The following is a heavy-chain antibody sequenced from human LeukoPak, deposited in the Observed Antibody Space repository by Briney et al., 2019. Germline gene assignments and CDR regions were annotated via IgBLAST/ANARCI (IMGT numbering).Heavy chain of an antibody. CDR1: GGSFSGYY. V-gene: IGHV4-34*01. Sequence: PSETLSLTCAVYGGSFSGYYWSWIRQPPGKGLEWIGEINHSGSTNYNPSLKSRVTISVDTSKNQFSLKPSSVTAADTAVYYCARSRFGVVVPASRYGMDVWGQGTTVTVSS. CDR3: ARSRFGVVVPASRYGMDV. D-gene: IGHD2-2*01. CDR2: INHSGST. J-gene: IGHJ6*02.